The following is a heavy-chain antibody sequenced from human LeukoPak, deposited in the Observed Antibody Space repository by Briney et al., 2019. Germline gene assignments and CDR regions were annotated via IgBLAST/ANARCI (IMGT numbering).Heavy chain of an antibody. CDR3: ARQGGYCSSTSCYELGLNWFDP. Sequence: RGESLKISCKGSGYIFTSYWIGWVRQLPGKGLEWMGIIYPGDSDTRYSPSFQGQVTISADKSISTAYLQWSSLKASDTAMYYCARQGGYCSSTSCYELGLNWFDPWGQGTLVTVSS. CDR1: GYIFTSYW. CDR2: IYPGDSDT. D-gene: IGHD2-2*03. J-gene: IGHJ5*02. V-gene: IGHV5-51*01.